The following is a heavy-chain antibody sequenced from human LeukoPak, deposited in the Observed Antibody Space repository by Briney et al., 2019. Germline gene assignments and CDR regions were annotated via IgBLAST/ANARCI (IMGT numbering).Heavy chain of an antibody. Sequence: GGSLRLSCAASGFTFSTYWMNWVRQAPGKGLEWVANIEQDGSEKYYVDSVKGRFTISRDNAKNSLYLQMNSLTAEDTAVYYCASRLYSSSTYWYFDLWGRGTLVTVSS. J-gene: IGHJ2*01. CDR1: GFTFSTYW. D-gene: IGHD6-13*01. V-gene: IGHV3-7*01. CDR2: IEQDGSEK. CDR3: ASRLYSSSTYWYFDL.